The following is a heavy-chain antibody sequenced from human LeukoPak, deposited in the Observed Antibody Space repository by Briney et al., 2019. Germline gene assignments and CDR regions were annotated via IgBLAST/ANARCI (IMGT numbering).Heavy chain of an antibody. Sequence: PSETLSLTCTVSGGSISSSSYYWGWIRQPPGKGLQWIGWSCYRRNIYCTPSLKSRDPISVDTSQNESAIKLSAVPAPDTAVYYCASPPLDYGDYSIDYWGHGTLVTVSS. J-gene: IGHJ4*01. D-gene: IGHD4-17*01. V-gene: IGHV4-39*01. CDR1: GGSISSSSYY. CDR2: SCYRRNI. CDR3: ASPPLDYGDYSIDY.